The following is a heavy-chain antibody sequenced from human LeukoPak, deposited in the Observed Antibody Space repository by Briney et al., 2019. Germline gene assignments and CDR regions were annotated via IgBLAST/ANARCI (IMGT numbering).Heavy chain of an antibody. D-gene: IGHD3-22*01. CDR3: ASPGGDTSGYQFDY. CDR1: GGSISSSSYY. J-gene: IGHJ4*02. V-gene: IGHV4-39*07. CDR2: INHSGST. Sequence: SETLSLTCTVSGGSISSSSYYWGWIRQPPGKGLEWIGEINHSGSTNYNPSLKSRVTISVDTSKNQFSLKLSSVTAADTAVYYCASPGGDTSGYQFDYWGQGTLVTVSS.